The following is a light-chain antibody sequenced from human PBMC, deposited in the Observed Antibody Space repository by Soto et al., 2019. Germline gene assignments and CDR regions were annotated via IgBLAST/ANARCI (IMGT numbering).Light chain of an antibody. CDR2: DNN. Sequence: QSVLTQPPSVSAAPGQRVTISCSGSSSNIGNNYVSWYRQLPGTAPKLLIYDNNRRPSGISDRFSGSKSGTSATLDITGLQTGEEADYYCGTWDSSLNGVVFGGGTKLTVL. V-gene: IGLV1-51*01. CDR1: SSNIGNNY. CDR3: GTWDSSLNGVV. J-gene: IGLJ2*01.